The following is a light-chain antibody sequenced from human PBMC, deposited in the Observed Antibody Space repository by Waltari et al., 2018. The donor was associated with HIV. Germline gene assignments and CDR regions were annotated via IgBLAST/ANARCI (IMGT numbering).Light chain of an antibody. CDR3: CSYAGSNAWQV. CDR2: EVT. V-gene: IGLV2-23*02. CDR1: SSDLGSYTL. Sequence: QSALTQPASASGSPGQSITISCTGTSSDLGSYTLVSWYQQHPGKAPKLMIYEVTKRPSGVSNGFSGPKSGNTASLTISGLQAEDEANYYCCSYAGSNAWQVFGTGTKVTVL. J-gene: IGLJ1*01.